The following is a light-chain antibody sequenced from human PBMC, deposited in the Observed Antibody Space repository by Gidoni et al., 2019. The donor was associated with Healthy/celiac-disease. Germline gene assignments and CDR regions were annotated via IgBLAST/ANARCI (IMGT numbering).Light chain of an antibody. Sequence: SYELTQPFSVLVSPVQTARITCSGGVLAKKYARWFQQKPGQAPVLVIYKDSERPSGIPERFSGSSSGTTVTFTISGAQVEDEADYYCYSAADNIWVFGGVTKLTVL. V-gene: IGLV3-27*01. J-gene: IGLJ3*02. CDR1: VLAKKY. CDR2: KDS. CDR3: YSAADNIWV.